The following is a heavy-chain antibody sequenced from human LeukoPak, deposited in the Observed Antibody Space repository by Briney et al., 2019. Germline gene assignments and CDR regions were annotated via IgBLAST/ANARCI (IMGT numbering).Heavy chain of an antibody. CDR2: IKGKTDGETT. Sequence: KPGGSLRLSCVASGFTFSNAWMSWVRQAPGKGLEWVGRIKGKTDGETTDYAAPVKGIFTISRDDSKNTLYLQINSLKTEDTAVYYCTTFYDSGGYSPGGGWGQGTLVTVSS. CDR3: TTFYDSGGYSPGGG. J-gene: IGHJ4*02. CDR1: GFTFSNAW. V-gene: IGHV3-15*01. D-gene: IGHD3-10*01.